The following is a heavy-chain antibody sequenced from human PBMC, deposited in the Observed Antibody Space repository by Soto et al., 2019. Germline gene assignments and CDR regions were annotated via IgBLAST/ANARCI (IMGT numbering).Heavy chain of an antibody. CDR3: ARDLPPYGGRRSPPTGAFED. CDR1: GGSFTGDY. J-gene: IGHJ4*02. Sequence: XETLSLTCSVSGGSFTGDYWSWIRQPSGKGLQWIGRVFGNGAGTPIYNSLLKSRARMSADPSKRQFSLTLTSVTAADTAVYYCARDLPPYGGRRSPPTGAFEDWGQGIMVTVSS. V-gene: IGHV4-4*07. CDR2: VFGNGAGTP. D-gene: IGHD2-15*01.